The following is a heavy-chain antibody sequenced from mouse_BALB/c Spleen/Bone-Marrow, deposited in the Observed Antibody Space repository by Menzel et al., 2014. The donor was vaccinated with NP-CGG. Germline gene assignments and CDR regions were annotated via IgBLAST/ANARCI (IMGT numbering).Heavy chain of an antibody. V-gene: IGHV2-6-7*01. CDR3: ARNYYDSRGYVDY. CDR1: GFSLTDFG. J-gene: IGHJ2*01. D-gene: IGHD1-1*01. CDR2: IWGDGRT. Sequence: VNLPASSPRLVAPSQSLSITCTVSGFSLTDFGVNWLRQPPGKGLEWLGMIWGDGRTDYKPDRKSRLSIRKDNSKSQVFLKMNSLQTDGTARYYCARNYYDSRGYVDYWRQRITHTVSS.